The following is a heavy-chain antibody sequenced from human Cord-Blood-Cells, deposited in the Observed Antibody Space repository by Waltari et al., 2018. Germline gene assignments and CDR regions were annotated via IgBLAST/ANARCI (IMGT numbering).Heavy chain of an antibody. CDR1: GGSISSSSYY. V-gene: IGHV4-39*01. J-gene: IGHJ5*02. Sequence: QLQLQESGPGLVKPSETLSLTCTVSGGSISSSSYYWGWIRQPPGKGLEWIGSIYYGGSTYDHPSLKGRVTISVDTSKNQFSLKLSSVTATDTAVYYCARHPSGALSSSSAYNWFDPWGQGTLVTVSS. CDR3: ARHPSGALSSSSAYNWFDP. CDR2: IYYGGST. D-gene: IGHD6-6*01.